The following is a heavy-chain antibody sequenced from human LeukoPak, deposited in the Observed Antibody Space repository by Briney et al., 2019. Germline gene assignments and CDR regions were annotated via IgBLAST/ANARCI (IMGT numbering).Heavy chain of an antibody. V-gene: IGHV1-18*01. CDR2: ISAYNGNT. D-gene: IGHD3-22*01. CDR3: ATFSRYYYDSSGITHRDY. CDR1: GYTFTSYG. Sequence: ASVKVSCTASGYTFTSYGISWVRQAPGQGLEWMGWISAYNGNTNYAQKLQGRVTMTTDTSTSTAYMELRSLRSDDTAVYYCATFSRYYYDSSGITHRDYWGQGTLVTVSS. J-gene: IGHJ4*02.